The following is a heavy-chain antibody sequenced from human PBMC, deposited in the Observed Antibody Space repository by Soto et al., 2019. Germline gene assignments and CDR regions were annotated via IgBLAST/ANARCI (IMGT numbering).Heavy chain of an antibody. Sequence: SETLSLTCTVSGGSISSGGYYWSWIRQHPGKGLEWIGYIYYSGSTYYNPSLKSRVTISVDTSKNQFSLKLSSVTAADTAVYYCARSSLAGNPFDYWGQGTLGTVSS. D-gene: IGHD6-13*01. CDR1: GGSISSGGYY. CDR2: IYYSGST. V-gene: IGHV4-31*03. J-gene: IGHJ4*02. CDR3: ARSSLAGNPFDY.